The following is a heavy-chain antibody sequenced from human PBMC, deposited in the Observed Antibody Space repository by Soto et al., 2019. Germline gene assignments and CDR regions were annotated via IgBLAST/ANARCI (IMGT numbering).Heavy chain of an antibody. V-gene: IGHV4-34*08. CDR3: AGSSIFGVVHDAFDI. CDR2: INHSGST. Sequence: SETLSLTCTVYGGTFSGYYWSWIRQPPGKGLEWIGEINHSGSTNYNPSLKSRVTISVDTSKNQFSLKLSSATAADTAVYYCAGSSIFGVVHDAFDIWGQGTMVTVSS. J-gene: IGHJ3*02. D-gene: IGHD3-3*01. CDR1: GGTFSGYY.